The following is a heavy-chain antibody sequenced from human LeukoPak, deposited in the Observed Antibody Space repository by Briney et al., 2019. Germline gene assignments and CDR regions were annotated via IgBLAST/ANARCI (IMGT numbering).Heavy chain of an antibody. CDR2: INPGGANT. J-gene: IGHJ3*02. Sequence: ASVKVSCKASGYTFTDDYVHWVRQAPGQGLEWMGLINPGGANTNYAQNFQGRVTMTRDTSTSTVYMELSSLRSEDTAIYYCARIRDGYNDAYDIWGQGTVVTVPS. V-gene: IGHV1-46*01. D-gene: IGHD5-24*01. CDR1: GYTFTDDY. CDR3: ARIRDGYNDAYDI.